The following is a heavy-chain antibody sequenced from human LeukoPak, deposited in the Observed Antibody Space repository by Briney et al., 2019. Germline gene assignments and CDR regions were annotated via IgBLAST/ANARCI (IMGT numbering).Heavy chain of an antibody. V-gene: IGHV1-69*04. CDR3: ARGPVVPAALSPDAFDI. J-gene: IGHJ3*02. CDR2: IIPILGIA. D-gene: IGHD2-2*01. CDR1: GYTFTGYY. Sequence: ASVKVSCKASGYTFTGYYMHWVRQAPGQGLEWMGRIIPILGIANYAQKFQGRVTITADKSTSTAYMELSSLRSEDTAVYYCARGPVVPAALSPDAFDIWGQGTMVTVSS.